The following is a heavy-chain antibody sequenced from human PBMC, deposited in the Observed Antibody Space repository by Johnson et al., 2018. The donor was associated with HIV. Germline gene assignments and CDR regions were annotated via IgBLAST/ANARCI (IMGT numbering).Heavy chain of an antibody. D-gene: IGHD5-18*01. CDR3: ARGPVDTAMGNDAFDI. CDR2: IYSDGST. CDR1: GFIVSNNY. Sequence: MQLVESGGGLVQPGGSLRLSSAASGFIVSNNYMSWVRQAPGKGLEWVSIIYSDGSTYYADSVKGRFTISRDNSKNTVYLQMNSLRAEDTAVYYCARGPVDTAMGNDAFDIWGQGTMVTVSS. J-gene: IGHJ3*02. V-gene: IGHV3-53*01.